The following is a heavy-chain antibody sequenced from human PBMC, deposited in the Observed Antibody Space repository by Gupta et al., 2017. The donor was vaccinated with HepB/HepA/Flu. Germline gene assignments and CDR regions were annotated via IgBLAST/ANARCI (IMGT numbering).Heavy chain of an antibody. J-gene: IGHJ6*01. CDR2: ISGSGDST. CDR1: SYA. CDR3: AKVQAAAVGMDV. V-gene: IGHV3-23*01. Sequence: SYAMSWVRQAPGKGLEWVSAISGSGDSTYYADSVKGRFTISRDNSKNTLYLQMNSLRAEDTAVYYCAKVQAAAVGMDVWGQGTTVTVSS. D-gene: IGHD6-13*01.